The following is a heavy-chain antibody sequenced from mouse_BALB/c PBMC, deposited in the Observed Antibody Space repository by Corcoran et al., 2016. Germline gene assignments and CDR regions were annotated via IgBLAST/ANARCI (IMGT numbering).Heavy chain of an antibody. CDR3: ARDGDRYDSWFAY. D-gene: IGHD2-14*01. V-gene: IGHV1S136*01. Sequence: EVQLQQSGPELVKPGASVKMSCKASGYTFTSYVMHWVKQKPGQGLEWIGYINPYNDGTKYNEKFKGKATLTSDKSSSTAYMELSSLTSEDYAVYYCARDGDRYDSWFAYWGQGTLVTVSA. CDR1: GYTFTSYV. J-gene: IGHJ3*01. CDR2: INPYNDGT.